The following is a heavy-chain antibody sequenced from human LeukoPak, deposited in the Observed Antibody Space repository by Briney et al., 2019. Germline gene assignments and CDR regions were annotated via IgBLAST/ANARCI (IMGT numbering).Heavy chain of an antibody. CDR1: GYTFTSYD. CDR3: AKRASTTVTAPRYYFDY. J-gene: IGHJ4*02. V-gene: IGHV1-8*01. D-gene: IGHD4-17*01. CDR2: MNPNSGNT. Sequence: ASVKVSCKASGYTFTSYDINWVRQATGQGLEWMGWMNPNSGNTGYAQKFQGRVTMTRNTSISTAYMELSSLRAEDTAVYYCAKRASTTVTAPRYYFDYWGQGTLVTVSS.